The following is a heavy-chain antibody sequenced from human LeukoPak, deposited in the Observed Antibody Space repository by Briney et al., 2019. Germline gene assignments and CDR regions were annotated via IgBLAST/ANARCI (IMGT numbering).Heavy chain of an antibody. CDR3: ARDRPPNYFDD. Sequence: SGGSLRLSCAASGFTFSSYAMNWVRQAPGKGLEWVSSISGSGGSTSYARKFQGRVTMTRDTSTSTVYMELSSLRSEDTAVYYCARDRPPNYFDDWGQGTLVTVSS. CDR1: GFTFSSYA. CDR2: ISGSGGST. J-gene: IGHJ4*02. V-gene: IGHV3-23*01.